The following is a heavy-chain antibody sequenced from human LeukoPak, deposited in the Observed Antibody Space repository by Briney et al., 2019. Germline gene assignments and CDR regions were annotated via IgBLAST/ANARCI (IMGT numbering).Heavy chain of an antibody. Sequence: SVNLSCKPSGYIFTAFYTHWVRQPPGQGLELMGWVYLLNGGTHYAQKFQGRITMTTDTSISTPYLQLINLISAATTISYCGEIGILGSSWDFDFWGHGTLVTVSS. V-gene: IGHV1-2*02. CDR1: GYIFTAFY. D-gene: IGHD1-26*01. CDR3: GEIGILGSSWDFDF. J-gene: IGHJ4*01. CDR2: VYLLNGGT.